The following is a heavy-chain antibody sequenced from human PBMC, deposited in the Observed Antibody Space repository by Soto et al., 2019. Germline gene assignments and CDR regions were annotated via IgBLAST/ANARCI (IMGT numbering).Heavy chain of an antibody. J-gene: IGHJ6*03. D-gene: IGHD6-13*01. CDR1: GYTFTIYY. V-gene: IGHV1-46*03. CDR3: ARDGGQQLVSWGRSANYYYYYYMDV. Sequence: ASVKVSCKASGYTFTIYYMHWVRQAPGQGLEWMGIINPSGGSTSYAQKFQGRVTMTRDTSTSTVYMELSSLRSEDTAVYYCARDGGQQLVSWGRSANYYYYYYMDVWGKGTTVTVSS. CDR2: INPSGGST.